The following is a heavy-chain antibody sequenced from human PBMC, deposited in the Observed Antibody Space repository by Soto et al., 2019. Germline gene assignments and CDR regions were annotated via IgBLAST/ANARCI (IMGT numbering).Heavy chain of an antibody. CDR3: ARDLGYCRSGTCYREWFDP. V-gene: IGHV1-18*01. J-gene: IGHJ5*02. CDR2: VRGDNGHT. Sequence: QVQLVQSGAEVKKPGASVKVSCKASGYTFTTHGISWGRQAPDKGLEWMGWVRGDNGHTNYAQSLQGRVTMTTDTSTNTAYMELRSLRSDDTAVYYCARDLGYCRSGTCYREWFDPWGQGTLVTVSS. D-gene: IGHD2-15*01. CDR1: GYTFTTHG.